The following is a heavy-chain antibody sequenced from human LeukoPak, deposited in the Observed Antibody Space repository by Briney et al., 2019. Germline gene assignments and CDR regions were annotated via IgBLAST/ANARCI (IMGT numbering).Heavy chain of an antibody. J-gene: IGHJ6*03. V-gene: IGHV1-2*02. CDR1: GYTFTGYY. CDR3: ARRLTTAYYYYMDV. Sequence: GASVKVSCKASGYTFTGYYMHWVRQAPGQGLEWMGWINPNSGGTNYAQKFQGRVTMTRDTSISTAYMELSRLRSDDTAVYYCARRLTTAYYYYMDVWGKGTTVTVSS. CDR2: INPNSGGT. D-gene: IGHD4-17*01.